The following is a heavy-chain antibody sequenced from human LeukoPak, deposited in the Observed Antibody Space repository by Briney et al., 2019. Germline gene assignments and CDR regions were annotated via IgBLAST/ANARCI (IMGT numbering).Heavy chain of an antibody. CDR1: GFTFSGYA. D-gene: IGHD3-3*01. CDR2: ISGSGGST. CDR3: AKLAHYDFWSGYSDY. J-gene: IGHJ4*02. V-gene: IGHV3-23*01. Sequence: GGSLRLSCAASGFTFSGYAMSWVRQAPGKGLEWVSAISGSGGSTYYADSVKGRFTISRDNSKNTLYLQMNSLRAEDTAVYYCAKLAHYDFWSGYSDYWGQGTLVTVSS.